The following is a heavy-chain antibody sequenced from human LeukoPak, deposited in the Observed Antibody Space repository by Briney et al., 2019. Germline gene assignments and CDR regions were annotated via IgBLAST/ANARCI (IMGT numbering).Heavy chain of an antibody. J-gene: IGHJ3*02. Sequence: SETLSLTCTVSGGSISSSSYYWGWIRQPPGKGLEWIGSIYYGGSTYYNPSLKSRVTISVDTSKNQFSLKLSSVTAADTAVYYCARYDSSGYYYYAFDIWGQGTMVTVSS. CDR3: ARYDSSGYYYYAFDI. CDR1: GGSISSSSYY. D-gene: IGHD3-22*01. V-gene: IGHV4-39*01. CDR2: IYYGGST.